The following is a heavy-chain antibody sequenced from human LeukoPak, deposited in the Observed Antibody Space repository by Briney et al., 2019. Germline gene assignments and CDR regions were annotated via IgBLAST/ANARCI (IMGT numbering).Heavy chain of an antibody. Sequence: PGGSLRLSCAASGFTFSSYGMHWVRQAPGKGLEWVAFIRYDGSNKYYADSVKGRFTISRDNFKNTLYLQMNSLRAEDTAVYYCARPPYDSSGYYYFDYWGQGTLVTVSS. CDR1: GFTFSSYG. CDR2: IRYDGSNK. D-gene: IGHD3-22*01. J-gene: IGHJ4*02. V-gene: IGHV3-30*02. CDR3: ARPPYDSSGYYYFDY.